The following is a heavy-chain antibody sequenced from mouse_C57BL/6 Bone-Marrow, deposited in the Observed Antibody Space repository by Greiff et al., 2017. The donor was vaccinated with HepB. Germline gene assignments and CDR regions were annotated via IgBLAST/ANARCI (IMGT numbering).Heavy chain of an antibody. CDR2: IDPETGGT. CDR3: TIDGSSPAWFAY. D-gene: IGHD1-1*01. Sequence: QVQLQQSGAELVRPGASVTLSCKASGYTFTDYEMHWVKQTPVHGLEWIGAIDPETGGTAYNQKFKGKAILTADTSSSTAYLELRSLTSEDSAVYYCTIDGSSPAWFAYWGQGTLVTVSA. V-gene: IGHV1-15*01. J-gene: IGHJ3*01. CDR1: GYTFTDYE.